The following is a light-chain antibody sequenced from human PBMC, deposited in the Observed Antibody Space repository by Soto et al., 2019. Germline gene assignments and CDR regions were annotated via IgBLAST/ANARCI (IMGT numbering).Light chain of an antibody. CDR2: DVS. CDR3: SSYTSSSTWV. CDR1: SSDVGGYNY. Sequence: QSALTQPASVSGSPGQSITISCTGTSSDVGGYNYVSWYQQHPGNAPKLMIYDVSNRPSGVSNRFSGSKSGNTASLTISGLQDEDEADYYCSSYTSSSTWVFGGGTKLTVL. V-gene: IGLV2-14*01. J-gene: IGLJ3*02.